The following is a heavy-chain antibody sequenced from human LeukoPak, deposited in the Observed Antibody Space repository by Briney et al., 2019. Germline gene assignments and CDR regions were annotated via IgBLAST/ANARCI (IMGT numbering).Heavy chain of an antibody. J-gene: IGHJ4*02. CDR1: GGSFSGYY. V-gene: IGHV4-34*01. CDR3: ARGGRYYGVSLGY. D-gene: IGHD4-17*01. Sequence: SETLSLTCAVYGGSFSGYYWSWIRQPPGKGLEWIGGINHSGSTNYNPSLKSRVTISVDTSKNQFSLKLSSVTAADTAVYYCARGGRYYGVSLGYWGQGTLVTVSS. CDR2: INHSGST.